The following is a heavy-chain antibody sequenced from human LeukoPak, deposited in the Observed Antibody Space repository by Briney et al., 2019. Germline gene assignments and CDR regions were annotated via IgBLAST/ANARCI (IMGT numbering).Heavy chain of an antibody. Sequence: GGSLRLSCAASGFTFSSYTMHWVRQAPGKGLEWVAVISYEGTSKYYADSVKGRFTISRDNSMNTLYLQMNSLRDDDTAVYYCARDGMGIRWPPFSLRADYWGQGTLVAVSS. V-gene: IGHV3-30-3*01. CDR1: GFTFSSYT. CDR2: ISYEGTSK. J-gene: IGHJ4*02. CDR3: ARDGMGIRWPPFSLRADY. D-gene: IGHD1-14*01.